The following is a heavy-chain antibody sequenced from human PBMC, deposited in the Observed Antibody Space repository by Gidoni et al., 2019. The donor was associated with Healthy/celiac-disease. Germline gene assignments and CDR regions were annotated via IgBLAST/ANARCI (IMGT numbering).Heavy chain of an antibody. CDR1: GFTFSSYS. CDR3: ASNVLLWFGELSSWFDP. Sequence: EVQLVESGGGLVQPGGSLRLSCAASGFTFSSYSMNWVRQAPGKGLEWVSYISSSSSTIYYADSVKGRFTISRDNAKNSLYLQMNSLRAEDTAVYYCASNVLLWFGELSSWFDPWGQGTLVTVSS. V-gene: IGHV3-48*01. CDR2: ISSSSSTI. D-gene: IGHD3-10*01. J-gene: IGHJ5*02.